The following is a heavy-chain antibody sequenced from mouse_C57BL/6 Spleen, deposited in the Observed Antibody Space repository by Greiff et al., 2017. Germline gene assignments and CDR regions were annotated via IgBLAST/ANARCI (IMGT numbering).Heavy chain of an antibody. J-gene: IGHJ4*01. Sequence: QVQLQQPGAELVKPGASVKLSCKASGYTFTSYWMHWVKQRPGQGLEWIGEIDPSDSYTNYNQKFKGKSTLTVDKSSSTAYMQLSSLTSEDSAVYYCARGVLRRAMDYWGQGTSVTVSS. CDR2: IDPSDSYT. CDR3: ARGVLRRAMDY. D-gene: IGHD1-1*01. V-gene: IGHV1-69*01. CDR1: GYTFTSYW.